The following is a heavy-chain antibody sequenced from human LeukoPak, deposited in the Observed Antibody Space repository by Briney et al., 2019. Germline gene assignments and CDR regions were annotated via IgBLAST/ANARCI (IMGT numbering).Heavy chain of an antibody. J-gene: IGHJ4*02. CDR1: GFTFSSYA. V-gene: IGHV3-23*01. CDR3: ARERGYGSGIYYNRVWDY. Sequence: GGSLRLSCAASGFTFSSYAMSWVRQAPGKGLERVSGTTGSGGSTNYADSVKGRFTISRDNSKNTLYLEMNSLRAEDTAVYYCARERGYGSGIYYNRVWDYWGQGTLVTVSS. D-gene: IGHD3-10*01. CDR2: TTGSGGST.